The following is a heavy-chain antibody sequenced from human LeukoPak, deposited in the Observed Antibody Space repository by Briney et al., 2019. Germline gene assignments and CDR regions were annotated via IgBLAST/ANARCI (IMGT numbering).Heavy chain of an antibody. CDR3: ARGPLWFGHSGMDV. CDR1: GFTVSNND. V-gene: IGHV3-53*01. CDR2: IYSGGST. J-gene: IGHJ6*02. Sequence: GGSLRLSCAASGFTVSNNDMSWVRQAPGKGLEWVSVIYSGGSTYYADSVKGRFTISRDNSKNTLYLQMNSLRAEDTAVYHCARGPLWFGHSGMDVWGQGTTVTVSS. D-gene: IGHD2-21*01.